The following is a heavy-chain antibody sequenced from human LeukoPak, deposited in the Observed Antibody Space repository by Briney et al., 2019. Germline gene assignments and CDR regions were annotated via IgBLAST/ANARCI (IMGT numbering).Heavy chain of an antibody. J-gene: IGHJ5*02. D-gene: IGHD4-11*01. Sequence: SETLSLTCTVSGGSISSGGYYWSWIRQHPGKGLEWVGYIYCSGSTYYNPSLKSRVTISVDTSKNQFSLKLTSVTAADTAMYYCARAIMTTRARFDPWGQGTLVTVSS. CDR2: IYCSGST. CDR1: GGSISSGGYY. CDR3: ARAIMTTRARFDP. V-gene: IGHV4-30-4*08.